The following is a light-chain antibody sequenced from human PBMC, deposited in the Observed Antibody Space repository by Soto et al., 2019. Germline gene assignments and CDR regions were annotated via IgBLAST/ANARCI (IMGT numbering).Light chain of an antibody. V-gene: IGLV1-40*01. CDR1: SSNIGAGYD. CDR3: QSYDSSLSGGVV. Sequence: QSVLTQPPSVSGAPGQRVTISCTGSSSNIGAGYDVHWYQQLPGTAPKLLIYGNSNRPSGVPDRFSGSKSGTSASLAITGLQAEDEADYYCQSYDSSLSGGVVFGGGTQQTVL. J-gene: IGLJ2*01. CDR2: GNS.